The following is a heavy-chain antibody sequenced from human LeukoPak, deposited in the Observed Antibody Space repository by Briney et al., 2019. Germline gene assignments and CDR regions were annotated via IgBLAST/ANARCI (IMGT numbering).Heavy chain of an antibody. CDR1: GFTFSNAW. D-gene: IGHD4-17*01. CDR3: TTSSYSGDYECCAFDI. V-gene: IGHV3-15*01. CDR2: IKSKTDGGTT. Sequence: PGGSLRLSCAASGFTFSNAWMSWVRQAPGKGLEWVGRIKSKTDGGTTDYAAPVKGRFTISRDDPKTTLYLQMNSLKTEDTAVYYCTTSSYSGDYECCAFDIWGQGTMVTVSS. J-gene: IGHJ3*02.